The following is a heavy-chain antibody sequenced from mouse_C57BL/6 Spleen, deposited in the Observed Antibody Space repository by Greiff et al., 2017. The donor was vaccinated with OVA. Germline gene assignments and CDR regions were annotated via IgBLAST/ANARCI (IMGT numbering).Heavy chain of an antibody. D-gene: IGHD2-2*01. Sequence: QVQLKESGPGLVQPSQSLSITCTVSGFSLTSYGVHWVRQSPGKGLEWLGVIWSGGSPDYNAAFISRLSISKDNSKSQVFFKMNSLQADDTAIYYCARNSYYYGYDGAWFAYWGQGTLVTVSA. CDR1: GFSLTSYG. J-gene: IGHJ3*01. CDR3: ARNSYYYGYDGAWFAY. CDR2: IWSGGSP. V-gene: IGHV2-2*01.